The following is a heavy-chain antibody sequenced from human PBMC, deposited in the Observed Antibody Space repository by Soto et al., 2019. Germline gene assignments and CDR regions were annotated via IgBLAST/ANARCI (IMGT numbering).Heavy chain of an antibody. CDR1: GGTFSTYG. Sequence: QVQLVQSGAEVKKPGSSVMVSCKASGGTFSTYGITWVRQASGQGLEWMGGIIPISGSIKFAQKLQGRLTIITDESTSTVYIELSSMTSEDKAVYYCASRERVAAFHVWGQGAMGTVSS. V-gene: IGHV1-69*01. CDR2: IIPISGSI. CDR3: ASRERVAAFHV. D-gene: IGHD1-26*01. J-gene: IGHJ3*01.